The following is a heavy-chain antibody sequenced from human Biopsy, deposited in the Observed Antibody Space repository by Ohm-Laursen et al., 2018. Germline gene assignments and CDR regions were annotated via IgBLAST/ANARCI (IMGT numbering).Heavy chain of an antibody. CDR3: ARHGSQGYCTGGSCVDY. V-gene: IGHV4-34*01. CDR1: GESFNGYY. D-gene: IGHD2-15*01. CDR2: INHSGRT. Sequence: TLSLTWAVYGESFNGYYWSWIRQTPGKGLEWIGEINHSGRTNYNPSLKSRVTISVDTSKNQFSLKLSSATAADTAVFYCARHGSQGYCTGGSCVDYWGQGALVTISS. J-gene: IGHJ4*02.